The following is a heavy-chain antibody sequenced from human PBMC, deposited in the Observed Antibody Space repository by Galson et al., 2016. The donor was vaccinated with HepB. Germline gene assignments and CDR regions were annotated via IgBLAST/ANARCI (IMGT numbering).Heavy chain of an antibody. D-gene: IGHD5-24*01. CDR2: IKEDGTEK. V-gene: IGHV3-7*01. CDR3: AREGLADGSYFDY. J-gene: IGHJ4*02. CDR1: GFTFTNYW. Sequence: SLRLSCAAFGFTFTNYWMTWVRQAPGKGLEWVANIKEDGTEKCYADSVKGRFTISRDNARNSLYLQMNSLRAEDAGIYYCAREGLADGSYFDYWGRGTLVTVS.